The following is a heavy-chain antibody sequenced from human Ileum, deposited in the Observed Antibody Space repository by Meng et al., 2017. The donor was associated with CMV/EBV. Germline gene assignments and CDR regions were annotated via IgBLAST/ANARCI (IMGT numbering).Heavy chain of an antibody. CDR1: NHSLTSGYY. V-gene: IGHV4-38-2*02. D-gene: IGHD4-23*01. CDR3: ATFDYGGKWVHFDF. J-gene: IGHJ4*02. CDR2: IHHTGDT. Sequence: GSLRLSCTVSNHSLTSGYYWGWVRQPPGRGLEWIATIHHTGDTYYTPSLKTRVTISIDTSRNQFSLDLGSVTAADTAVYYCATFDYGGKWVHFDFWGQGTLVTVSS.